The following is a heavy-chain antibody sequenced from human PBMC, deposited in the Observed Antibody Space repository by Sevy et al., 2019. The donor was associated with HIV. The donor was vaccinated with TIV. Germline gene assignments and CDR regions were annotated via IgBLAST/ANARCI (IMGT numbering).Heavy chain of an antibody. CDR3: AAVGLRYFSGSSSYQGDWFDP. D-gene: IGHD2-15*01. J-gene: IGHJ5*02. CDR2: FDPQNGET. Sequence: ASVKVSCKVSGYTLTKLSIHWVRQPPGKGLEWMGDFDPQNGETIYAERFQGRLTLTEDTSTDMVYMELGSLTSDDTAGYYCAAVGLRYFSGSSSYQGDWFDPWGQGTLVTVSS. V-gene: IGHV1-24*01. CDR1: GYTLTKLS.